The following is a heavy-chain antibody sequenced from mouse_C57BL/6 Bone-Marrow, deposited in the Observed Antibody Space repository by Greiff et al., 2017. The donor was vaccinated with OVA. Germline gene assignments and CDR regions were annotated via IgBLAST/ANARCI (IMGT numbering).Heavy chain of an antibody. D-gene: IGHD2-3*01. CDR2: IYPRSGNT. Sequence: VQLQQSGAELARPGASVKLSCKASGYTFTSYGLSWVKQRTGQGLEWIGEIYPRSGNTYYNEKFKGKATLTADKSSSTAYMALRSLTSEDSAVYFCARTFICDGYYAGFAYWGQGTLVTVSA. CDR1: GYTFTSYG. V-gene: IGHV1-81*01. CDR3: ARTFICDGYYAGFAY. J-gene: IGHJ3*01.